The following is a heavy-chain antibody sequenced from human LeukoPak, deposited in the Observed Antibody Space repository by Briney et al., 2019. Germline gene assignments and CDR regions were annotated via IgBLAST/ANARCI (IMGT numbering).Heavy chain of an antibody. J-gene: IGHJ4*02. V-gene: IGHV7-4-1*02. CDR2: INTNTGNP. CDR1: GYTFSDYY. CDR3: ARVNPAVGILTAYYTSLDY. D-gene: IGHD3-9*01. Sequence: GASVKVSCKASGYTFSDYYMHWLRQAPGQGLEWMGWINTNTGNPTYAQGFTGRFVFSLDTSVSTAYLQISSLKAEDTAVYYCARVNPAVGILTAYYTSLDYWGQGTLVTVSS.